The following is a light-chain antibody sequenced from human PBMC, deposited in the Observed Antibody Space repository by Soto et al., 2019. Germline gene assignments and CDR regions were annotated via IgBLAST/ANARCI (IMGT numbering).Light chain of an antibody. CDR2: WAS. Sequence: DIVMTQSPDSLAVSLGERATINCKSSQSVLFSSNNKNYLAWYQQKPGQPPKFLIYWASTRESGVPNRFSGRGSGTVFTITICSRQDEDRAVYYPQQSYSTPITCGQGTRIEIK. CDR1: QSVLFSSNNKNY. V-gene: IGKV4-1*01. J-gene: IGKJ5*01. CDR3: QQSYSTPIT.